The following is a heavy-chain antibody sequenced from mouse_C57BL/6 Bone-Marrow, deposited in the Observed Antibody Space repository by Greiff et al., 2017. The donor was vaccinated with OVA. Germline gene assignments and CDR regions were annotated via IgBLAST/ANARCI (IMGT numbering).Heavy chain of an antibody. Sequence: VQLQQSGPELVKPGASVKISCKASGYSFTGYYMNWVKQSPEKSLEWIGEINPSTGGTTYNQKFKAKATLTVDKSSSTAYMQLKSLTSEDSAVYYCASPSIYYGYDYFAYWGQGTLVTVSA. D-gene: IGHD2-2*01. CDR2: INPSTGGT. J-gene: IGHJ3*01. CDR1: GYSFTGYY. CDR3: ASPSIYYGYDYFAY. V-gene: IGHV1-42*01.